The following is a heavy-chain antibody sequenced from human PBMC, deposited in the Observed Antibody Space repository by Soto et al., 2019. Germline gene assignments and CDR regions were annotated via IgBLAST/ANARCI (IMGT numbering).Heavy chain of an antibody. D-gene: IGHD3-10*01. J-gene: IGHJ3*02. CDR2: IIPIFGTA. V-gene: IGHV1-69*12. CDR3: ASRGRGDAFDI. Sequence: QVQLVQSGAEVKKPGSSVKVSCKASGGTFSSYAISWVRQAPGQGLEWMGGIIPIFGTANYAQKFQGRVTMTGDEATSTAYMELRSLRSEDTAVCYCASRGRGDAFDIWGQGTMVTVSS. CDR1: GGTFSSYA.